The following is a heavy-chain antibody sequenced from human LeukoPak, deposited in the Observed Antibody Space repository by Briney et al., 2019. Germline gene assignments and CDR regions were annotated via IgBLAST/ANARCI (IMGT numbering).Heavy chain of an antibody. Sequence: GASVKVSCKASGYTFTTYDINWARQATGQGLEWMGWMNPNSGNTAYAQKFQGRVTMTRNTSISTAFMELSGLRSEDTAVYFCARRNTAMVAGLDYWGQGSLVTVSS. J-gene: IGHJ4*02. D-gene: IGHD5-18*01. V-gene: IGHV1-8*01. CDR2: MNPNSGNT. CDR1: GYTFTTYD. CDR3: ARRNTAMVAGLDY.